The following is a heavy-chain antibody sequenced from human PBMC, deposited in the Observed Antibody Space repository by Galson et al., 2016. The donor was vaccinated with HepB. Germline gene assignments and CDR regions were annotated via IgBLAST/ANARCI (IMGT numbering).Heavy chain of an antibody. Sequence: FLRLSCAASGFTFSTYTMHWVRQAPGKGLEWVAVISYDGSNKYQSDSVKGRFTISRDNSNNTLYLQMNSLRPEDTAVYFCAGDRQFLVSADCWGQGTLVTVSS. V-gene: IGHV3-30-3*01. D-gene: IGHD6-13*01. CDR3: AGDRQFLVSADC. CDR2: ISYDGSNK. J-gene: IGHJ4*02. CDR1: GFTFSTYT.